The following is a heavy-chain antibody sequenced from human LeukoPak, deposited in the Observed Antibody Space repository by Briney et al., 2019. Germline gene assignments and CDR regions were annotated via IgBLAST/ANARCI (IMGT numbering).Heavy chain of an antibody. CDR3: ARGRKNILTGYYHYYYMDV. CDR2: IYYSGST. J-gene: IGHJ6*03. V-gene: IGHV4-59*02. D-gene: IGHD3-9*01. Sequence: PSETLSLTCTVSGDFVSSKYWSWIRQPPGKGLEWIGYIYYSGSTNYNPSLKSRVTISVDTSKNQFSLKLSSVTAADTAVYYCARGRKNILTGYYHYYYMDVWGKGTTVTVSS. CDR1: GDFVSSKY.